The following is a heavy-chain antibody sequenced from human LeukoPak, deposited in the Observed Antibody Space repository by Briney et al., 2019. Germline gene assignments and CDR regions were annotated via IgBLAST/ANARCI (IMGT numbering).Heavy chain of an antibody. CDR1: GGSISSSSYY. CDR2: IYYSGST. V-gene: IGHV4-39*07. D-gene: IGHD5-12*01. Sequence: PSETLSLTCTVSGGSISSSSYYWGWIRQPPGKGLEWIGSIYYSGSTYYNPSLKSRVTLSVDTSKNQFSLKLSSVTAADTAVYYCARVLSGYDSPLGVDYWGQGTLVTVSS. CDR3: ARVLSGYDSPLGVDY. J-gene: IGHJ4*02.